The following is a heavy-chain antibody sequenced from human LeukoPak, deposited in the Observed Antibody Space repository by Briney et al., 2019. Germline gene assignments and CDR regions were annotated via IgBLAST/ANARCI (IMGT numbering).Heavy chain of an antibody. J-gene: IGHJ4*02. D-gene: IGHD2-2*01. CDR2: INPNSGGT. CDR3: AREGPACSSTSCPFDY. Sequence: GASVKVSCKASGYTFTGYYMHWVRQAPGQGLEWMGLINPNSGGTNYAQKFQGRVTMTRDTSISTAYMELTMLRSDDTAVYYCAREGPACSSTSCPFDYWGQGTLVTVSS. CDR1: GYTFTGYY. V-gene: IGHV1-2*02.